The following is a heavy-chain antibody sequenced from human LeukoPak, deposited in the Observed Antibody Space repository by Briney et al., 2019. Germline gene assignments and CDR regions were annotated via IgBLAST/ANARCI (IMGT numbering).Heavy chain of an antibody. V-gene: IGHV1-69*04. CDR1: GGTFSSYA. CDR3: ARDHADYYDSSGYYRYFDY. CDR2: IIPILGIA. D-gene: IGHD3-22*01. J-gene: IGHJ4*02. Sequence: ASVKVSCKASGGTFSSYAISWVRQAPGQGLEWMGRIIPILGIANCAQKFQGRVTITADKSTSTAYMELSSLRSEDTAVYYCARDHADYYDSSGYYRYFDYWGQGTLVTVSS.